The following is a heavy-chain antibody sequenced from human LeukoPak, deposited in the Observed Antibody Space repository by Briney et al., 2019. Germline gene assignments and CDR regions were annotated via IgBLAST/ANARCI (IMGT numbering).Heavy chain of an antibody. V-gene: IGHV1-8*01. J-gene: IGHJ5*02. CDR2: MNPNSGNT. Sequence: ASVKVSCKASGYTFTSYDINWVRQATGQGLEWMGWMNPNSGNTGYAQKFQGRVTMTRNTSISTAYMELSSLRSEDTAVCYCARKRSIAARRADWFDPWGQGTLVTVSS. CDR1: GYTFTSYD. CDR3: ARKRSIAARRADWFDP. D-gene: IGHD6-6*01.